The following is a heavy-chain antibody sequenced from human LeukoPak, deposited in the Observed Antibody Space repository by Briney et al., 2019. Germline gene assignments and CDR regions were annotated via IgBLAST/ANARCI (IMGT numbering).Heavy chain of an antibody. CDR1: GGSISNYY. Sequence: SETLSLTCTVSGGSISNYYWSWIRQPPGKGLEWIGYIYYSGSTNYNPSLKSRVAISVDTSKNQFSLKLSSVTAADTAVYYCARSRKKDWFGPWGQGTLVTVSS. V-gene: IGHV4-59*01. CDR2: IYYSGST. J-gene: IGHJ5*02. CDR3: ARSRKKDWFGP.